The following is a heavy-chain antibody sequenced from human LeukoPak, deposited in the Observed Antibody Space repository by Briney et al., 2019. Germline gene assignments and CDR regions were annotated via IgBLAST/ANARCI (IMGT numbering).Heavy chain of an antibody. Sequence: GGSLRLSCAASGFTFSSYWMSWVRQAPGKGLEWVANIKQDGSEKYYVDSVKGRFTISRDSAKNSLYLQMNSLRAEDTAVYYCARDWGLDAFDIWGQGTMVTVSS. CDR3: ARDWGLDAFDI. J-gene: IGHJ3*02. CDR1: GFTFSSYW. CDR2: IKQDGSEK. V-gene: IGHV3-7*01. D-gene: IGHD7-27*01.